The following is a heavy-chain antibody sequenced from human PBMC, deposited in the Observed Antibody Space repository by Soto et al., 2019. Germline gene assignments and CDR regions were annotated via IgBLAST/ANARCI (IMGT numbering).Heavy chain of an antibody. CDR1: GFTFDDYA. CDR3: AKDVAATRDYYCYYMDV. V-gene: IGHV3-9*01. D-gene: IGHD2-15*01. J-gene: IGHJ6*03. CDR2: ISWNSGSI. Sequence: EVQLVESGGGLVQPGRSLRLSCAASGFTFDDYAMHWVRQAPGKGLEWVSGISWNSGSIGYADSVKGRFTISRDNAKNSLYLQMTSLRAEDTALYYCAKDVAATRDYYCYYMDVWGKGTTVTVSS.